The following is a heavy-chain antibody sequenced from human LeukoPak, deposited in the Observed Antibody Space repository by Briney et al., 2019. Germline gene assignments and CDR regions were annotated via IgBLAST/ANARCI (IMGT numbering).Heavy chain of an antibody. Sequence: GRSLRLSCAASGFTFDDYAMHWVRQAPGKGLEWVSGISWNSGSIGYADSVKGRFTISRDNAKNSLYLQMNSLRAEDTAVYYCAKLIAVAGLGVDYWGQGTLVTVSS. CDR1: GFTFDDYA. CDR2: ISWNSGSI. CDR3: AKLIAVAGLGVDY. J-gene: IGHJ4*02. D-gene: IGHD6-19*01. V-gene: IGHV3-9*01.